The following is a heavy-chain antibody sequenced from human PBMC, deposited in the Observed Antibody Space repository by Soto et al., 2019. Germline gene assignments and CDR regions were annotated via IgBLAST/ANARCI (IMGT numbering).Heavy chain of an antibody. J-gene: IGHJ3*02. D-gene: IGHD6-19*01. CDR3: AKTTDGWFSAFEI. CDR2: ISGSGTTA. Sequence: EVPLLESGGGLVQPGGSLRLSCAASGFVFSSYAMSWVRQAPGKGLEWVSAISGSGTTAYYADSVKGRFIFSRDNPKNTMYLQMNSLRAEDTAVYFCAKTTDGWFSAFEIWGQGTVVTVSS. V-gene: IGHV3-23*01. CDR1: GFVFSSYA.